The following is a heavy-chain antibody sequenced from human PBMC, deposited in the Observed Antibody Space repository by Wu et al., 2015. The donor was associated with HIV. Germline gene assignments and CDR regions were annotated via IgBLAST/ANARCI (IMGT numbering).Heavy chain of an antibody. J-gene: IGHJ3*02. Sequence: QVQLVQSGAEVKKPGSSVKVSCKASGGTFSSYAINWLRQAPGQGLEWMGGIIPIFGTTNYAQKFQGRVTITADESTTTAYMELSSLRSEDTAVYYCARGRRYYDFWSGPSSDAFDIWGQGTMVTVSS. D-gene: IGHD3-3*01. CDR1: GGTFSSYA. V-gene: IGHV1-69*12. CDR2: IIPIFGTT. CDR3: ARGRRYYDFWSGPSSDAFDI.